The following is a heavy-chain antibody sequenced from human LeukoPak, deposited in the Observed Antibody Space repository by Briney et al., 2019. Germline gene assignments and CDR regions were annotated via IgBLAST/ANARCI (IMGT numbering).Heavy chain of an antibody. CDR1: GFTFSSYG. CDR3: AKDKRAAATGRFDS. Sequence: GGSLRLSCAASGFTFSSYGMHWVRQAPGKGLEWVAFIRYDGSNKYYADSVKGRFTISRDNTKNSLYLQMNNLRFDDTAFYFCAKDKRAAATGRFDSWGQGTLVTISS. V-gene: IGHV3-30*02. J-gene: IGHJ4*02. D-gene: IGHD6-13*01. CDR2: IRYDGSNK.